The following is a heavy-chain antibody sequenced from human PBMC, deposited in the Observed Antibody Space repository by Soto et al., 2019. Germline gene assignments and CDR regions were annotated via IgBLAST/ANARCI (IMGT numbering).Heavy chain of an antibody. CDR1: GFSLSTDGVG. D-gene: IGHD2-2*01. Sequence: QITLKESAPTLVKPTQTLTLTCTFSGFSLSTDGVGVGWIRQPPGKALEWLAIVYWDDDNRHSPSLKSRLTITKDTSKNQVVLTMTNMDPVDTATYYCAHKGYYNRSRGFDYWGQGTLVTVSS. V-gene: IGHV2-5*02. CDR2: VYWDDDN. J-gene: IGHJ4*02. CDR3: AHKGYYNRSRGFDY.